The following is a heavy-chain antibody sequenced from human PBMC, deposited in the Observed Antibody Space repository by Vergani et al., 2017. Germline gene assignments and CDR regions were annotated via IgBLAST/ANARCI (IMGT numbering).Heavy chain of an antibody. Sequence: QVQLQESGPGLVKPSQTLSLTCTVSAGSISTGGYYWPWIRHHPGKGLECIGSIYYSRGTYYNPSLKSRLTISVDTSKNKFSLSLTSVTAADTAVYYCARGSYTATWNRGQSPRMDVWGKGTMVTVSS. J-gene: IGHJ6*04. V-gene: IGHV4-31*03. CDR2: IYYSRGT. CDR3: ARGSYTATWNRGQSPRMDV. CDR1: AGSISTGGYY. D-gene: IGHD1-1*01.